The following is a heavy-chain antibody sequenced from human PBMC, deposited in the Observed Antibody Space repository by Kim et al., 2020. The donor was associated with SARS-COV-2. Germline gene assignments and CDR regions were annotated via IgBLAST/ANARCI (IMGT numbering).Heavy chain of an antibody. CDR2: IYTSGST. CDR3: ARTRGIGSYSD. V-gene: IGHV4-61*02. D-gene: IGHD1-26*01. Sequence: SETLSLTCTVSGGSISSGSYYWSWIRQPAGKGLEWIGRIYTSGSTNYNPSLKSRVTISVDTSKNQFSLKLSSVTAADTAVYYCARTRGIGSYSDWGQGTLVTVSS. CDR1: GGSISSGSYY. J-gene: IGHJ4*02.